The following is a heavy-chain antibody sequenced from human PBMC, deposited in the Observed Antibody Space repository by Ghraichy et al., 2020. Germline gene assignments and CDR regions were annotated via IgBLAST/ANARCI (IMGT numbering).Heavy chain of an antibody. CDR3: GRPRLLNGATSDAYDL. Sequence: SETLSLTCTVSGSSANIRTYYWAWIRQPPGKGLEWIGSVHYTGGANYNPTLKSRVTISEDMSKNQFSLRLTSVTAADTALYYCGRPRLLNGATSDAYDLWGQGTMVTVSS. V-gene: IGHV4-39*01. CDR1: GSSANIRTYY. D-gene: IGHD1-26*01. CDR2: VHYTGGA. J-gene: IGHJ3*01.